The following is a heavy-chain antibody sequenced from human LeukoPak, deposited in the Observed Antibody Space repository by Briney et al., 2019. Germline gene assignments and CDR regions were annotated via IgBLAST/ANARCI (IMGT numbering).Heavy chain of an antibody. Sequence: GGSLRLSCVASGITFSNYAVSWVRQAPEKGLDWVSVISGSAHKIRYADSVKGRFTISRDNSENIVYLQMDNLRVEDTAVYYCAGRPTGYSSGYIHWGQGTLVTVSS. V-gene: IGHV3-23*01. CDR3: AGRPTGYSSGYIH. J-gene: IGHJ4*02. D-gene: IGHD5-18*01. CDR1: GITFSNYA. CDR2: ISGSAHKI.